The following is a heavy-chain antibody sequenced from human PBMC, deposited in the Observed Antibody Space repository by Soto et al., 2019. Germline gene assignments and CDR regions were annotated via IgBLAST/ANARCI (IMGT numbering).Heavy chain of an antibody. D-gene: IGHD2-15*01. CDR1: GGTFSSHT. CDR3: ARDTASSTYSYYYYMDV. V-gene: IGHV1-69*04. J-gene: IGHJ6*03. Sequence: QVKLVQSGAEVKKPGSSVKVSCKASGGTFSSHTISWVRQAPGQGLEWMGRIIPILGMTNYAQKLQGRVTITADTSTSTAYMELSSLRSEDTAVYYCARDTASSTYSYYYYMDVWGKGTTVTVSS. CDR2: IIPILGMT.